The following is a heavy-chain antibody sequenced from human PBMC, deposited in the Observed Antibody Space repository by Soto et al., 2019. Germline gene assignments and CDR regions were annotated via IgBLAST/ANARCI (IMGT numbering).Heavy chain of an antibody. J-gene: IGHJ4*02. CDR1: GGSISSYY. V-gene: IGHV4-59*08. Sequence: QVQVQESGPGLVKPSETLSLTCTVSGGSISSYYWSWIRQPPGKGLEWIGYIYYSGSTNYNPSLKSRVTISVDTSKNQFSLKVSSVTAADTAVYYCARRYGRDFDYWGQGTLVTVSS. D-gene: IGHD4-17*01. CDR2: IYYSGST. CDR3: ARRYGRDFDY.